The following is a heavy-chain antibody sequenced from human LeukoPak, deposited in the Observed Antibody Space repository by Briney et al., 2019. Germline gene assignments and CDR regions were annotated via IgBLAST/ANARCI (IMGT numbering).Heavy chain of an antibody. CDR2: ISYDGSNK. CDR3: AKAFGGLELRAVYYYYMDV. J-gene: IGHJ6*03. D-gene: IGHD1-7*01. Sequence: GGSLRLSCAAPGFTFSSYGMHWVRQAPGKGLEWVAVISYDGSNKYYADSVKGRFTISRDNSKNTLYLQMNSLRAEDTAVYYCAKAFGGLELRAVYYYYMDVWGKGTTVTVSS. CDR1: GFTFSSYG. V-gene: IGHV3-30*18.